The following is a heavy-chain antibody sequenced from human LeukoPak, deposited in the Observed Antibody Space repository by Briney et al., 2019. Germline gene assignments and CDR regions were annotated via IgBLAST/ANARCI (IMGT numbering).Heavy chain of an antibody. CDR2: IYYRGST. CDR3: ARDLSVVGATFYAFDN. J-gene: IGHJ3*02. D-gene: IGHD1-26*01. V-gene: IGHV4-59*11. Sequence: SETLSLTCTVSGGSISTHDWSWIRQPPGKGLEWIAYIYYRGSTNYNPSLKSRVTISVDTSKNQISLKLSSVTAADTAVYYCARDLSVVGATFYAFDNWGQGTMVTVSS. CDR1: GGSISTHD.